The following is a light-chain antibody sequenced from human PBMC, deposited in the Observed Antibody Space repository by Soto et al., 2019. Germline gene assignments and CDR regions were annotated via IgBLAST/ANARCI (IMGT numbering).Light chain of an antibody. CDR1: QSISSW. V-gene: IGKV1-5*01. CDR2: DAS. CDR3: QQYNSGT. J-gene: IGKJ1*01. Sequence: DLQMTQSPSTLSASEGDRVTITCRASQSISSWLAWYQQKPGKAPKLLIYDASSLESGVPSRFSGSGSGTEFTLTISSLQPDDFATYYCQQYNSGTFGQGTKVEIK.